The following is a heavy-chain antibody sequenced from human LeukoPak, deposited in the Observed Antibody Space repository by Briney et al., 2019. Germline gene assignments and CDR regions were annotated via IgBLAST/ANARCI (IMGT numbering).Heavy chain of an antibody. Sequence: SSARVSCKASGGTFSSYAISWVRQAPGQGLEWMGGIIPIFGTANYAQKFQGRVTITADESTSTAYMELSSLRSEDTAVYYCARAFGRGYSYSYGGYWGQGTLVTVSS. V-gene: IGHV1-69*01. D-gene: IGHD5-18*01. CDR1: GGTFSSYA. J-gene: IGHJ4*02. CDR3: ARAFGRGYSYSYGGY. CDR2: IIPIFGTA.